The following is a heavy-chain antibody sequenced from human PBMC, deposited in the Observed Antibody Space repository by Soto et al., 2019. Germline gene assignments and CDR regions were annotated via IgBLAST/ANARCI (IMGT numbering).Heavy chain of an antibody. CDR1: GFTFGDYW. V-gene: IGHV3-7*03. Sequence: AGGSLRLSCAASGFTFGDYWMTWVRQAPGQGLEWVANIKEDGSEKYYVDSLKGRFTISRDNAKNSLYLQMNSLRAEDTAVYYCARDGYCSSSRCYSDAFDIWGQGTMVTVSS. CDR3: ARDGYCSSSRCYSDAFDI. CDR2: IKEDGSEK. J-gene: IGHJ3*02. D-gene: IGHD2-2*03.